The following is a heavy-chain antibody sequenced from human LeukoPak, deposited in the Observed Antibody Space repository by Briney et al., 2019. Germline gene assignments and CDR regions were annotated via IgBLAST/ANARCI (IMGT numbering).Heavy chain of an antibody. CDR2: ITSDGRNQ. Sequence: PGGSLRLSCAASGFTFNGYGMHWVRQAPGKGLECVALITSDGRNQYYGDSVKGRFSISRDDSKNTVYLQMDSLRAEDSAVYYCARDWARGNSYYVDYWGQGTLATVSS. CDR1: GFTFNGYG. CDR3: ARDWARGNSYYVDY. V-gene: IGHV3-30*03. D-gene: IGHD4-23*01. J-gene: IGHJ4*02.